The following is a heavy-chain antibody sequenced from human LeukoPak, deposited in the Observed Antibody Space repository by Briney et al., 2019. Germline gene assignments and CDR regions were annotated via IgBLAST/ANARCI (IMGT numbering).Heavy chain of an antibody. D-gene: IGHD3-10*01. Sequence: PSETLSLTCTVSGGSISSYYWSWIRQPPGKGLEWLGYIYFSGSTNYNSSLKSRVTISVDTSKNQFSLKLSSVTAADTAVYYCARDKYGSGSFDYWGQGTLVTVSS. V-gene: IGHV4-59*01. CDR3: ARDKYGSGSFDY. J-gene: IGHJ4*02. CDR2: IYFSGST. CDR1: GGSISSYY.